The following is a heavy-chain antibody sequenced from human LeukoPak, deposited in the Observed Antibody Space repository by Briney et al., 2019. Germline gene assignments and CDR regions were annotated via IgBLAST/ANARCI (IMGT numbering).Heavy chain of an antibody. CDR2: INPNSGGT. Sequence: GASVKVSCKASGYTFTSYGISWVRQAPGQGLEWMGWINPNSGGTNYAQKFQGRVTMTRDTSISTAYMELSRLRSDDTAVYYCARDLKYLDSSGSFDYWGQGTLVTVSS. CDR1: GYTFTSYG. V-gene: IGHV1-2*02. J-gene: IGHJ4*02. D-gene: IGHD3-22*01. CDR3: ARDLKYLDSSGSFDY.